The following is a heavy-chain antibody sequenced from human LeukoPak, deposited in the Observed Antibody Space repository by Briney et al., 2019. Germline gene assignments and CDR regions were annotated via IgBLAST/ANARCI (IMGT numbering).Heavy chain of an antibody. D-gene: IGHD2-15*01. CDR3: ARHYCSGGSCYLDY. J-gene: IGHJ4*02. Sequence: SETLSLTCTVSGGSISSSSYYWGWIRQPPGKGLEWIGSIYYSGSNYHNPSLKSRVTISVDTSKNQFSLKLSSVTAADTAVYYCARHYCSGGSCYLDYWGQGTLVTVSS. CDR2: IYYSGSN. CDR1: GGSISSSSYY. V-gene: IGHV4-39*01.